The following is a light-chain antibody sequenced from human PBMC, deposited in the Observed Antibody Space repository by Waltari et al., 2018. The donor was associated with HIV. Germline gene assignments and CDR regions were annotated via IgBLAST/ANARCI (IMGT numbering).Light chain of an antibody. Sequence: QSALTQPASVSGSPGQSITISCPGTSNPVGGYTYVSWYQQHPGKVPNSMINDVSNRPSGVSYRFSGSKSGNTASLTISGLQAEDEADYYCSSYTSSTYVVFGGGTKLTVL. CDR3: SSYTSSTYVV. J-gene: IGLJ2*01. V-gene: IGLV2-14*03. CDR1: SNPVGGYTY. CDR2: DVS.